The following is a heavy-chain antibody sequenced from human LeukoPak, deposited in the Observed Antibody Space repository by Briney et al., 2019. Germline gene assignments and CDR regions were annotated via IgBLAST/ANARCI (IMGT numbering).Heavy chain of an antibody. CDR2: ISRSSSYI. Sequence: GGSLRLSCAASGFTFSSYAMHWVRQAPGKGLEWVSSISRSSSYIYYADSMEGRFTVSRDNANNSLFLQMSSLRAADTAVYYCVREGFDGDYFDYWGQGTLVTVSP. CDR3: VREGFDGDYFDY. CDR1: GFTFSSYA. J-gene: IGHJ4*02. V-gene: IGHV3-21*01.